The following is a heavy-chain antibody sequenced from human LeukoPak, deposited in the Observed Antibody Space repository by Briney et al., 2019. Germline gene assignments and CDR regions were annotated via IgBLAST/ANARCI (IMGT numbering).Heavy chain of an antibody. CDR1: GFTFTDYY. D-gene: IGHD3-16*01. CDR3: VRDRQFRLHDP. CDR2: ISVSGGSV. J-gene: IGHJ5*02. Sequence: PGGSLRLSCTASGFTFTDYYMTWLRQAPGKGLEWLSYISVSGGSVSYVDSVKGRFTISRDNAKNSVYLQIDSLRVEDTAIYYCVRDRQFRLHDPWGQGILVTVSS. V-gene: IGHV3-11*01.